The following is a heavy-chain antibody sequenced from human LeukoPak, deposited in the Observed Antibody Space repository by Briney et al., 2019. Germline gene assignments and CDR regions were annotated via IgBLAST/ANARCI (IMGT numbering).Heavy chain of an antibody. D-gene: IGHD5-18*01. V-gene: IGHV3-7*03. CDR3: ARARSSYGYGDAFDI. J-gene: IGHJ3*02. CDR1: GFTFRKYW. CDR2: IKEDGSEK. Sequence: PGGSLRLSCVASGFTFRKYWMSWVRQAPGKGLEWVANIKEDGSEKKYIDSVKGRFTISRDNAKNSLYLQMNSLRAEDTALYYCARARSSYGYGDAFDIWGQGTTVTVSS.